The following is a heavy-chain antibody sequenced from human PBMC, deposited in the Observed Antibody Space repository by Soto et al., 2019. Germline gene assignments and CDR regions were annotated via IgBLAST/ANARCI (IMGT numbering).Heavy chain of an antibody. J-gene: IGHJ3*01. CDR1: GFIFNSYG. CDR2: IWYDGSNK. V-gene: IGHV3-33*01. CDR3: GREILRDGSNALVFDA. D-gene: IGHD3-10*01. Sequence: GGSLRLSCAAPGFIFNSYGIHWVRQAPGKGLEWVAVIWYDGSNKYYADSVKGRFTISRDNSKNTLYLQMNSLRVEDTAVYYCGREILRDGSNALVFDAWGQGTMVTVSS.